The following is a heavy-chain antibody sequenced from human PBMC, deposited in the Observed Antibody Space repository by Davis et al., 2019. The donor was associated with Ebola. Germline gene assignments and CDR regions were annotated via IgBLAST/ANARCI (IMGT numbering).Heavy chain of an antibody. CDR3: ARQRRDGYSDFDY. D-gene: IGHD5-24*01. Sequence: MPSETLSLTCSVSGGSVGSDSWSWIRQPPGKRLEWIGFVYSSGSTYYNPSLESRLTMSVDTSKNQFSLKLRSVTAADTAVYYCARQRRDGYSDFDYWGLGTLVTVSS. CDR2: VYSSGST. J-gene: IGHJ4*02. CDR1: GGSVGSDS. V-gene: IGHV4-59*08.